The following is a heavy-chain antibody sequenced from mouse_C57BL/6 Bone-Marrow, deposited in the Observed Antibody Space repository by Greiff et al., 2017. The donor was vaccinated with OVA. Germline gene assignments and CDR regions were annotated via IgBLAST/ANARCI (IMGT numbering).Heavy chain of an antibody. Sequence: EVKLMESGPGLVKPSQSLSLTCSVTGYSITSGYYWNWIRQFPGNKLEWMGYISYDGSNNYNPSLKNRISITRDTSKNQFFLKLNSVTTEDTATYYCARVDYGPDYWGQGTTLTVSS. D-gene: IGHD2-4*01. CDR3: ARVDYGPDY. CDR1: GYSITSGYY. V-gene: IGHV3-6*01. J-gene: IGHJ2*01. CDR2: ISYDGSN.